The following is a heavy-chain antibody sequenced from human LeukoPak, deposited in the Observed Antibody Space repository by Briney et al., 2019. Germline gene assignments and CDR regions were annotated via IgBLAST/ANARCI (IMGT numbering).Heavy chain of an antibody. V-gene: IGHV4-59*08. J-gene: IGHJ4*02. CDR3: ASTFGDSGRIDFFDY. D-gene: IGHD3-16*01. CDR2: ISYSGST. CDR1: GGSISSYY. Sequence: NPSETLSLTCTVSGGSISSYYWSWIRQPPGKGLEWIGYISYSGSTNYNPSLTSRVTISVDTSKNQFSLKLSSVTAADTAVYYCASTFGDSGRIDFFDYWGQGTLVTVSS.